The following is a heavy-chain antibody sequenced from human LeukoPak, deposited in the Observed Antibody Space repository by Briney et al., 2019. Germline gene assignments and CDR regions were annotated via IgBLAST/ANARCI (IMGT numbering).Heavy chain of an antibody. D-gene: IGHD3-16*01. CDR2: ISATSNYI. J-gene: IGHJ3*02. V-gene: IGHV3-21*01. CDR1: GFTFSSYS. CDR3: VRDTFSPDAFDI. Sequence: PGGSLRLSCAASGFTFSSYSMNWVRQAPGKGLEWVSSISATSNYIYYADSVKGRFTISRDNAKNSLYLQMNSLRAEDTAVYYCVRDTFSPDAFDIWGQGTMVTVSS.